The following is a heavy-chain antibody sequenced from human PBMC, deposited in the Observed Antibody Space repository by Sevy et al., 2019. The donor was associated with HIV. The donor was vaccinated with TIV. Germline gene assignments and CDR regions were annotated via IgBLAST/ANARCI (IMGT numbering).Heavy chain of an antibody. CDR1: GYTLTELS. D-gene: IGHD4-17*01. CDR3: ATVPYRFADYGPAFDY. J-gene: IGHJ4*02. CDR2: FDPEDGET. V-gene: IGHV1-24*01. Sequence: ASVKVSCKVSGYTLTELSMHWVRQAPGKGLEWMGGFDPEDGETIYAQKFQGRVTMTEDTSTDTAYMELSSLRSEDTAVYYCATVPYRFADYGPAFDYWGQGTLVTVSS.